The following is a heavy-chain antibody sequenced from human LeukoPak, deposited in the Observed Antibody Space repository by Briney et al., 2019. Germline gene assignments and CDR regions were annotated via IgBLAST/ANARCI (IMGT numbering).Heavy chain of an antibody. CDR3: ARQTGGSYYAFDY. D-gene: IGHD1-26*01. Sequence: PSETLSLTCTVSGGSISSSSYYWGWIRQPPGKGLEWIGSIYYSGSTYYSPSLKSRVTISVDTSKNQFSLKLSSVTAADTAVYYCARQTGGSYYAFDYWGQGILVTVSS. J-gene: IGHJ4*02. V-gene: IGHV4-39*01. CDR1: GGSISSSSYY. CDR2: IYYSGST.